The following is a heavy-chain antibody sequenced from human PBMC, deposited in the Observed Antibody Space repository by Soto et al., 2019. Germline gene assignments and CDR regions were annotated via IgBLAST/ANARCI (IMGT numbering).Heavy chain of an antibody. CDR3: ARDQGVVITKDY. J-gene: IGHJ4*02. CDR2: IWYDGTSK. CDR1: GFTFRNHA. V-gene: IGHV3-33*01. Sequence: EGSLRLSCAASGFTFRNHAMHWVRQAPGKGLEWVALIWYDGTSKYYADSVKGRFTISRDNSRNTLYLEMNSLRAEDTAIYYCARDQGVVITKDYWGQGTLVTVSS. D-gene: IGHD2-8*01.